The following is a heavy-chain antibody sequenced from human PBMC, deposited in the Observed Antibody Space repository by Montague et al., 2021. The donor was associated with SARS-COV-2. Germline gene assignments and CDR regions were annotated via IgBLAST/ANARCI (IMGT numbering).Heavy chain of an antibody. CDR3: ARTGYGYHGMDV. D-gene: IGHD3/OR15-3a*01. CDR1: GFTFSSYA. V-gene: IGHV3-23*01. CDR2: ITGSGGGT. Sequence: SLRLSCAASGFTFSSYAMSWVRQAPGKGLEWVSAITGSGGGTYYAGSVKGRFTISKDNSKNMLYLQMNSLRAEDTAIYYCARTGYGYHGMDVWGQGTTVTVS. J-gene: IGHJ6*02.